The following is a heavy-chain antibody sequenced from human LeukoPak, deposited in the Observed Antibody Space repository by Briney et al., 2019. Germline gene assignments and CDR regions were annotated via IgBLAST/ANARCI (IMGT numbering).Heavy chain of an antibody. CDR2: ISAYNGNT. CDR1: GYTFTSYG. V-gene: IGHV1-18*01. J-gene: IGHJ6*03. CDR3: ARGVTATLIGYYYYYMDV. Sequence: ASVKVSCKASGYTFTSYGISWVRQAPGQGLEWMGWISAYNGNTNYAQKLQGRVTMTTDTSTSTAYMELRSLRSDDTAVYYCARGVTATLIGYYYYYMDVWGKGTTVTVSS. D-gene: IGHD5-18*01.